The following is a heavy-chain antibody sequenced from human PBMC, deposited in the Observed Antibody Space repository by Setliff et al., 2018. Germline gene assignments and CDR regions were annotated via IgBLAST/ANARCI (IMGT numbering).Heavy chain of an antibody. D-gene: IGHD5-18*01. CDR1: GYTFTTYY. Sequence: ASVTVSCKASGYTFTTYYMHWVRQAPGQGLEWMGIINPSGGYANYAQKFQDRVTIITDESTSTAYMELSSLRTEDTAVYYCAREGVDTRSSTDYRYYMDVWGKGTTVTVSS. CDR2: INPSGGYA. CDR3: AREGVDTRSSTDYRYYMDV. J-gene: IGHJ6*03. V-gene: IGHV1-46*01.